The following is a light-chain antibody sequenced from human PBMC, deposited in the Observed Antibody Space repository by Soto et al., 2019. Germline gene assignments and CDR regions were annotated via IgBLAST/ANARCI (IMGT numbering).Light chain of an antibody. CDR2: EDT. CDR3: CSYAGSFTV. V-gene: IGLV2-23*01. Sequence: QSVLTQPASVSGSRGQSITVSCTGTSRDVGNYDLVSWFQRHPGQAPKLIIYEDTKRPSGVSHRFSGSKSGNTASLTISGLQAEDEADYYCCSYAGSFTVFGGGTKLTVL. CDR1: SRDVGNYDL. J-gene: IGLJ2*01.